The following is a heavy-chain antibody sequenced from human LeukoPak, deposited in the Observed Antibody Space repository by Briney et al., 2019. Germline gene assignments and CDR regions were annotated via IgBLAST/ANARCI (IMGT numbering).Heavy chain of an antibody. Sequence: PGGSLRLSCAASGFTFSNYAMMWVRQAPGKRLEWISSITGSGDGTYYADSVRGRFTISRDNSENTLFLQVNSLRAEDTAVYFCVKGFVHPTYYFDYWGQGTLVTVS. J-gene: IGHJ4*02. V-gene: IGHV3-23*01. CDR2: ITGSGDGT. D-gene: IGHD3-10*01. CDR1: GFTFSNYA. CDR3: VKGFVHPTYYFDY.